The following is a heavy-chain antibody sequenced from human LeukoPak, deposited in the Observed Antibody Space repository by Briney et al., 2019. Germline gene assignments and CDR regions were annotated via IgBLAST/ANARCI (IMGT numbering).Heavy chain of an antibody. CDR1: GGSFSGYY. D-gene: IGHD5-12*01. V-gene: IGHV4-34*01. Sequence: SETLSLTCAVYGGSFSGYYWSWIRQPPGKGLEWIGEINHSGSTNYNPSLKSRVTISVGTSKNQFSLKLSSVTAADTAVYYCARYISGYDFDYWGQGTLVTVSS. CDR2: INHSGST. J-gene: IGHJ4*02. CDR3: ARYISGYDFDY.